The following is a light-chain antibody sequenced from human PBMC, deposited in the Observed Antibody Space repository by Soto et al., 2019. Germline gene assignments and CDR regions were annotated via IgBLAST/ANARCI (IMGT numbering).Light chain of an antibody. CDR2: DIS. CDR3: QQYGASPQT. Sequence: IVLTQSPGTLSLSPGERATFSCRASQSISGTYLAWYQQRPGQAPRLLIYDISNRATGIPDRFSGSGSGADFTLTISRLEPEDFAVYYCQQYGASPQTFGQGTRLEI. J-gene: IGKJ5*01. V-gene: IGKV3-20*01. CDR1: QSISGTY.